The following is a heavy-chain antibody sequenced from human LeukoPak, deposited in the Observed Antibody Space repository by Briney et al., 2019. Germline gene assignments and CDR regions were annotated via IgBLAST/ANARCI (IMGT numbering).Heavy chain of an antibody. Sequence: SETLPLTCAVYGGSFSGYYWSWIRQPPGKGLEWIGEINHSGSTNYNPSLKSRVTISVDTSKNQFSLKLSSVTAADTAVYYCAAEYGSGSILDYWGQGTLVTVSS. CDR3: AAEYGSGSILDY. CDR1: GGSFSGYY. CDR2: INHSGST. D-gene: IGHD3-10*01. V-gene: IGHV4-34*01. J-gene: IGHJ4*02.